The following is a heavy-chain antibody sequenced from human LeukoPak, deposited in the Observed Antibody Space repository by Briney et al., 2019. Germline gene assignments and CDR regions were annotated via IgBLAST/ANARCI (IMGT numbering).Heavy chain of an antibody. V-gene: IGHV3-13*01. CDR2: IGTASDT. J-gene: IGHJ6*03. CDR3: ARGPPRGKYYYMDV. Sequence: QAGGSLRLSCAASGFTFSSFDMHWVRQPTGQGLEWVSTIGTASDTYYPGSVEGRFTLPRDNAKNSLYLQMNSLTAGDTAVYYCARGPPRGKYYYMDVWGKGTTVTVSS. D-gene: IGHD1-1*01. CDR1: GFTFSSFD.